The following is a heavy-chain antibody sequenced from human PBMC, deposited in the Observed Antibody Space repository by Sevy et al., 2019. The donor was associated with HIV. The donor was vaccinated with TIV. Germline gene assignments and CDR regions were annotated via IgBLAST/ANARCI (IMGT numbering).Heavy chain of an antibody. CDR2: ISYDESK. V-gene: IGHV3-30*04. Sequence: GGSLRLSCAASEITFSTAIIHWVRQAPSKGLEWVAAISYDESKYYADSVKGRLTISRDSSKNTVYLEMSSLRTEDTAVYYCAKEVGTSGRCGYFNYWGQGTLVTVSS. J-gene: IGHJ4*02. CDR3: AKEVGTSGRCGYFNY. CDR1: EITFSTAI. D-gene: IGHD6-19*01.